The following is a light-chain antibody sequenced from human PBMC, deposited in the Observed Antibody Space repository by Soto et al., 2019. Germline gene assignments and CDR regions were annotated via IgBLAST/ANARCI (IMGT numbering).Light chain of an antibody. CDR3: HVWDSSSDHVV. J-gene: IGLJ2*01. CDR1: NIGSKS. Sequence: SYELTKPPSVSVAPGKTAKIPCGGNNIGSKSVHWYQQKPGQAPVLVIYHDSARPSGIPERFSGSNSGNTATLTISRVEAGDEADYYCHVWDSSSDHVVFGGGTKLTVL. V-gene: IGLV3-21*04. CDR2: HDS.